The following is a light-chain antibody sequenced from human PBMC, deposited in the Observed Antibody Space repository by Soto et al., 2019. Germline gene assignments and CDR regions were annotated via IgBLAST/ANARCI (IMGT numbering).Light chain of an antibody. Sequence: EIVMTQSPATLSVSPGASVTLSCRASLTMNNNIAWYQHKPGQAPSLLIFGASSRATGVPGRFSGSGFWTEFTLSISSLQSEDFAVCYCQQYNERPPWTFGQGTTVEMK. J-gene: IGKJ1*01. CDR3: QQYNERPPWT. CDR1: LTMNNN. CDR2: GAS. V-gene: IGKV3-15*01.